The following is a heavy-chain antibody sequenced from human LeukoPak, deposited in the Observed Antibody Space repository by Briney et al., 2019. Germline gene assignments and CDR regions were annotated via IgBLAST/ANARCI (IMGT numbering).Heavy chain of an antibody. CDR3: VRGGYYVSGSFDY. CDR1: GLSFSSYW. Sequence: QPGGSLRLSCAASGLSFSSYWMHWVRQVPGKGPVWVSRLNSDGSSTSYADSVKGRFTIPRDNAKNTLYLQMNSLRAEDTAVYYCVRGGYYVSGSFDYWGQGTLVTVSS. CDR2: LNSDGSST. J-gene: IGHJ4*02. D-gene: IGHD3-10*01. V-gene: IGHV3-74*01.